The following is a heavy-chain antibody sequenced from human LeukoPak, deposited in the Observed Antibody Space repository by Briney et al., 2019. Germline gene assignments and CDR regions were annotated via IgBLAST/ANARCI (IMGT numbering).Heavy chain of an antibody. Sequence: GGSLRLSCAASGFTFVNYGMHCVRQAPGKGLEWVAGISEDGINKYYADSVKARFTISRDNSNNTLFLQMNNLRADDTAVYYCAKDRETTASGTFDYWGQGALVTVSS. CDR2: ISEDGINK. D-gene: IGHD6-13*01. V-gene: IGHV3-30*18. J-gene: IGHJ4*02. CDR3: AKDRETTASGTFDY. CDR1: GFTFVNYG.